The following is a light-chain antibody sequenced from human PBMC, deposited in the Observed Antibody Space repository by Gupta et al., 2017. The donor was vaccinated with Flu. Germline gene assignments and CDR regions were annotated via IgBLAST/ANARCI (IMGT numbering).Light chain of an antibody. Sequence: EIVLTQSPATLSLSPGERATLSCRARQSVGTYLAWYKQKPGQTPRLLIYDASNRDTGIPARFSGSGYGTDVTLTISSREPEDFAVYYCQKHCNWAPYTFGQGTMLEI. CDR2: DAS. CDR1: QSVGTY. J-gene: IGKJ2*01. CDR3: QKHCNWAPYT. V-gene: IGKV3-11*01.